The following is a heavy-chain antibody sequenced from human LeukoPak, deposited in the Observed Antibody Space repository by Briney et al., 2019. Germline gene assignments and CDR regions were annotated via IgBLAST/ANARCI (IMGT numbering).Heavy chain of an antibody. V-gene: IGHV1-18*01. CDR3: ARVRDLRWELSLFDY. CDR2: ISAYNGNT. CDR1: GDTFTSYG. J-gene: IGHJ4*02. D-gene: IGHD1-26*01. Sequence: ASVKVSCKASGDTFTSYGISWVRQAPGQGLEWMGWISAYNGNTNYAQKLQGRVTMPTDTSTRTAYMELRSLRSDDTAVYYCARVRDLRWELSLFDYWGQGTLVTVSS.